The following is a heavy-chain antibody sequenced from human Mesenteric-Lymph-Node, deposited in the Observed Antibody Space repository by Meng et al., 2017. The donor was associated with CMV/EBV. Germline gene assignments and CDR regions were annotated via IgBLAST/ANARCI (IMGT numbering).Heavy chain of an antibody. CDR2: ISYDGSNK. V-gene: IGHV3-30*04. D-gene: IGHD2-15*01. CDR1: GFTFGGYV. Sequence: GESLKISCAASGFTFGGYVMHWVRQAPGKGLEWVAVISYDGSNKDYADSVKGRFTISRDNSMNTLYLQMNSLGAEDTAVYYCARLVVAARFTYYYYGMDVWGQGTTVTVSS. CDR3: ARLVVAARFTYYYYGMDV. J-gene: IGHJ6*02.